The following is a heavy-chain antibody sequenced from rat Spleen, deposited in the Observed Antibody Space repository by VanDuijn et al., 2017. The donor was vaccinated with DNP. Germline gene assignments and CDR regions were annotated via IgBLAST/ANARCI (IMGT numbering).Heavy chain of an antibody. D-gene: IGHD1-4*01. CDR1: GITFSDHN. Sequence: EVQLVEAGGGLVQPGRSLKLSCAVTGITFSDHNMAWVRQAPKKTPEWVATIRYDGSDTYYRDSMKGRFTLSRDNAKSTLYLQMDSLRSEDTATYYCAGRPPPTRGPFDYWGQGVTVTVSS. CDR2: IRYDGSDT. CDR3: AGRPPPTRGPFDY. V-gene: IGHV5-7*01. J-gene: IGHJ2*01.